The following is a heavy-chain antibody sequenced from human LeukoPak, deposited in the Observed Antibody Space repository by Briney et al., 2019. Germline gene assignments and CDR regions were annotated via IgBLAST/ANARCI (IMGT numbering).Heavy chain of an antibody. CDR3: ARILGDDEGADY. J-gene: IGHJ4*02. Sequence: GGSLRLSCAASGFTFSGYWMTWVRQAPGKGLEWVANVNQDGNNKNYVESVKGRFTISRGNAKNSLYLQMNSLRAEDTAVYYCARILGDDEGADYWGQGTLVTVSS. CDR1: GFTFSGYW. V-gene: IGHV3-7*01. D-gene: IGHD1-26*01. CDR2: VNQDGNNK.